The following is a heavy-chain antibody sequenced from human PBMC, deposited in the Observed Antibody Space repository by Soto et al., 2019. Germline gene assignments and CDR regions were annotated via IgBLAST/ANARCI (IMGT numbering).Heavy chain of an antibody. D-gene: IGHD3-10*01. CDR3: ARQETIWFGEPLTHQYYYSIAV. CDR2: IISSSSYI. CDR1: GFTFSSYS. V-gene: IGHV3-21*01. J-gene: IGHJ6*01. Sequence: EVQLVESGGGLVKPGGSLRLSCAASGFTFSSYSINWVRQAPGKGLEWVSSIISSSSYIYYADTVNGRFTISRDNAKNAIYIQMNSLSAEQPDVYYYARQETIWFGEPLTHQYYYSIAVWGQGSTVTVSS.